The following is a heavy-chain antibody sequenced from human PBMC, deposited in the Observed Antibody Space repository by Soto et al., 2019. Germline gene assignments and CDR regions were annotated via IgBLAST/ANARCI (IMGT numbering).Heavy chain of an antibody. CDR1: GFTFSSYA. V-gene: IGHV3-23*01. Sequence: EVHLLESGGGLVQPGGSLRLSCAASGFTFSSYAMSWVRRTPGKGLEWVSAISASGGDTYYADSVKGRFTISRDNSRDTQSLQMNSLRPEDTAVYSCATNGDCSRGTCYLHVEFWGQGILVTVSS. CDR3: ATNGDCSRGTCYLHVEF. CDR2: ISASGGDT. J-gene: IGHJ4*02. D-gene: IGHD2-15*01.